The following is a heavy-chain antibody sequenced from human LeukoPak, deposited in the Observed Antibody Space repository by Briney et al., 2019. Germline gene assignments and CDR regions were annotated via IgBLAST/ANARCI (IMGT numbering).Heavy chain of an antibody. CDR3: ARGEAVAGIAPHIDY. Sequence: PGGSLRLSCAASGFTFSSYSMNWVRQAPGKGLEWVSSISSSSSYIYYADSVKGRFTISRDNAKNSLYLQMNSLRAEDTAVYYCARGEAVAGIAPHIDYWGQGTLVTVSS. CDR1: GFTFSSYS. V-gene: IGHV3-21*01. D-gene: IGHD6-19*01. J-gene: IGHJ4*02. CDR2: ISSSSSYI.